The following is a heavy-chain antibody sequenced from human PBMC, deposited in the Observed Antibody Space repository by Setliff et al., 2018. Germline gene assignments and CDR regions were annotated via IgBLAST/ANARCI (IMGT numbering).Heavy chain of an antibody. V-gene: IGHV2-5*01. CDR3: AHKAIPSEGSTFVY. CDR1: GVG. J-gene: IGHJ4*02. D-gene: IGHD3-10*01. CDR2: IYWHGEK. Sequence: GVGVGWIRQPPGKGLEWLALIYWHGEKRYSPSLKSRLTITQDASKDQVVLTMTKMDPVDTATYYCAHKAIPSEGSTFVYWGQGKLVTVSS.